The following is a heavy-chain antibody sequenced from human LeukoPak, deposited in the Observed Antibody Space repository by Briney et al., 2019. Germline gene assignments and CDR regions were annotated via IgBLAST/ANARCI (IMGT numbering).Heavy chain of an antibody. V-gene: IGHV3-66*01. CDR2: IYRGGPT. J-gene: IGHJ5*02. Sequence: GGSLRLSCAASGFTFSSNYMSWVRQAPGKGLEWVSVIYRGGPTYYADSVKGRFTISRDNSKNTLYLQMNSLRDEDTAVYYCARDSYVDSEAVRWFDPWGQGTLVTVSS. CDR3: ARDSYVDSEAVRWFDP. D-gene: IGHD4-17*01. CDR1: GFTFSSNY.